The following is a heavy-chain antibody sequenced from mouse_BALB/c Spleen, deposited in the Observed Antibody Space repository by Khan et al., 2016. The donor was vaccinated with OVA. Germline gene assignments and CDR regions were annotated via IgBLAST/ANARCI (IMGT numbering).Heavy chain of an antibody. J-gene: IGHJ1*01. CDR3: ARYYGNYGWYFDV. CDR2: IWTGGNT. D-gene: IGHD2-1*01. V-gene: IGHV2-9*02. CDR1: GFSLTSYG. Sequence: QVQLKESGSGLVAPSQSLSIPCTVSGFSLTSYGVHWVRQPPGKGSEWLGVIWTGGNTNYNSALMSRLSISKDNSKSQVFLKMNSLQTDDTAMYYCARYYGNYGWYFDVWGAGTTVTVSS.